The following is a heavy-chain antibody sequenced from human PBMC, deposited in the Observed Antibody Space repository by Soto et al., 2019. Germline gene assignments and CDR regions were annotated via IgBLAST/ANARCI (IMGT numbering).Heavy chain of an antibody. V-gene: IGHV3-33*01. CDR2: IYFDGSNK. CDR1: GFSFSTYG. D-gene: IGHD4-17*01. Sequence: QVQLVEPGGGVVQPGRSLRLSCAASGFSFSTYGMHWVRQAPGKGLEWLALIYFDGSNKYYADSVKGRFTISRDNSKNTLYLQMSSLRAEDTAVYYCARVGGTVTSDYWGQGTLVTVSS. J-gene: IGHJ4*02. CDR3: ARVGGTVTSDY.